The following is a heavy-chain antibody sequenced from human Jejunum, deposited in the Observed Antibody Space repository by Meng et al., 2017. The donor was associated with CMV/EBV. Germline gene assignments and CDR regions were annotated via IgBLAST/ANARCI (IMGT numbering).Heavy chain of an antibody. J-gene: IGHJ4*02. CDR2: IYSPDNP. CDR3: AQYCSSTSCSLRVFDY. D-gene: IGHD2/OR15-2a*01. CDR1: GFTFGSYD. V-gene: IGHV3-23*03. Sequence: GFTFGSYDMSWVRQAPGKGLEWVSLIYSPDNPYYADSVKGRFTISRDNSKNTLYLQMNSLRAEDTAVYYCAQYCSSTSCSLRVFDYWGQGTLVTVSS.